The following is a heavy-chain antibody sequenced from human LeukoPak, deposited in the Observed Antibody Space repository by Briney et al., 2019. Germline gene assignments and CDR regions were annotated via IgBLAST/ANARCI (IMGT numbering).Heavy chain of an antibody. D-gene: IGHD2-21*02. CDR1: GFTFSSYW. V-gene: IGHV3-74*01. J-gene: IGHJ5*02. CDR3: ASFGSGSAGDENWFDP. Sequence: GGSLRPSCAASGFTFSSYWMHWVRQAPGKGLVWVSRINSDGSSTSYADSVKGRFTISRDNAKNTLYLQMNSLRAEDTAVYYCASFGSGSAGDENWFDPWGQGTLVTVSS. CDR2: INSDGSST.